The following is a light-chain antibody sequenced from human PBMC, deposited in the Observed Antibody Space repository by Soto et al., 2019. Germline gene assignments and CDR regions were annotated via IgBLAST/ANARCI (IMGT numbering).Light chain of an antibody. CDR2: EVS. J-gene: IGLJ1*01. V-gene: IGLV2-14*01. CDR3: SSYTASGTLPYV. CDR1: SSDVGDYDY. Sequence: LTKPASVSGSPGQSITISCTGTSSDVGDYDYVSWYQQHPGKAPKLMIYEVSNRPSGVSNRFSGSKSGNTASLTIAGLQTEDEADYYCSSYTASGTLPYVFGTGTKVTVL.